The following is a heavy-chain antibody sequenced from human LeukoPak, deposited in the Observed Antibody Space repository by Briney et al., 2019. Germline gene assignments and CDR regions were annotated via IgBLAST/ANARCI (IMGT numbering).Heavy chain of an antibody. D-gene: IGHD3-3*01. V-gene: IGHV3-30-3*01. CDR1: GFTFNSYV. CDR2: ISYDGSNK. CDR3: ARGSSITLFGGPDY. J-gene: IGHJ4*02. Sequence: GRSLRLSCAASGFTFNSYVMHWVRQAPGKGLEWVALISYDGSNKYYADSVKGRFTISRDNSKNTLYLRMNSLRAEDTAVYSCARGSSITLFGGPDYWSQGTLVTVSS.